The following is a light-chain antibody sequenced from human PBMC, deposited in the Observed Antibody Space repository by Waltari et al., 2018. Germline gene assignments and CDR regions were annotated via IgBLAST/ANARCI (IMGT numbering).Light chain of an antibody. CDR1: ESISKY. CDR2: HAS. CDR3: QHYESLPVT. J-gene: IGKJ1*01. Sequence: GERATLSCRASESISKYLAWYQQKPGQAPRLLIYHASSRATGIPDRFSGSGSGTDFSLTISRLEPEDFAVYYCQHYESLPVTFGQGTKVEIK. V-gene: IGKV3-20*01.